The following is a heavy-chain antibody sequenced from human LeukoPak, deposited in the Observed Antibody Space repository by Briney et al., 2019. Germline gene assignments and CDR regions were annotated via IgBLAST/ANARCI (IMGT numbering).Heavy chain of an antibody. CDR3: ARGLSGSYHYFDY. V-gene: IGHV3-53*01. J-gene: IGHJ4*02. CDR1: GFTVSSNY. D-gene: IGHD1-26*01. CDR2: IYSGVST. Sequence: PGRSLRLSCAVSGFTVSSNYMSWVRQAPGQGLEWVSVIYSGVSTYYADSVKGRFTISRYNSKNTLYLQVNSLRAEDTAVYYCARGLSGSYHYFDYWGQGTLVTVSS.